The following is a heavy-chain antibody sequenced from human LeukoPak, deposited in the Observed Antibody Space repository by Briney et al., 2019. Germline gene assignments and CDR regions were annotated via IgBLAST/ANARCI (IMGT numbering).Heavy chain of an antibody. V-gene: IGHV1-18*01. Sequence: ASVKVSCKASGYTFTSYGISWVRQAPGQGLEWMGWISAYNGNANYAQKLQGRVTMTTDTSTSTAYMELRSLRSDDTAVYYCARVPVVAGPFDYWGQGTLVTVSS. J-gene: IGHJ4*02. CDR3: ARVPVVAGPFDY. CDR1: GYTFTSYG. D-gene: IGHD6-19*01. CDR2: ISAYNGNA.